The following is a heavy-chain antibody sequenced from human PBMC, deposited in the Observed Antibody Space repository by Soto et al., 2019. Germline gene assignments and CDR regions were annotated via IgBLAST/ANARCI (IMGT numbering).Heavy chain of an antibody. CDR2: LLRSGSSA. D-gene: IGHD4-17*01. Sequence: GALRLSCAASGFTFRGYAMTWARQAPGKGLEWVSSLLRSGSSAYYADSVRGRFSISSDTSANSLYLQMDNLRAEDTAIYYCAKDAISGDGIWLMDSWGQGTVVTVSS. CDR3: AKDAISGDGIWLMDS. J-gene: IGHJ5*02. V-gene: IGHV3-23*01. CDR1: GFTFRGYA.